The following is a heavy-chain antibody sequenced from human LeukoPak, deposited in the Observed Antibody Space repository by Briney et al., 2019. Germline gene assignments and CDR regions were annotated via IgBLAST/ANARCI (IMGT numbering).Heavy chain of an antibody. CDR1: GYSFTSYW. J-gene: IGHJ4*02. V-gene: IGHV5-51*01. D-gene: IGHD5-24*01. CDR3: ARHTGRLQFQLGPGRDDY. Sequence: GESLKISCKGSGYSFTSYWISWVRQIPGKGLEWMGIIYPGDSDTRYSPSFQGQVTISADKSISTAYLQWSSLKASDTAMYYCARHTGRLQFQLGPGRDDYWGQGTLVTVSS. CDR2: IYPGDSDT.